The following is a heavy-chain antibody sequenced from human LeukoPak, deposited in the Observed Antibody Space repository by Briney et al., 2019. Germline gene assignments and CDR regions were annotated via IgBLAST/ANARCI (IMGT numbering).Heavy chain of an antibody. CDR1: GGSFSGYY. CDR3: ARGIRSYYDSSGIYYFDY. J-gene: IGHJ4*02. CDR2: INHSGST. V-gene: IGHV4-34*01. Sequence: MPSETLSLTCAVYGGSFSGYYWSWIRQPPGKGLEWIGEINHSGSTNYNPSLKSRVTISVDTSKNQFSLKLSSVTAADTAVYYCARGIRSYYDSSGIYYFDYWGQGTLVNVSS. D-gene: IGHD3-22*01.